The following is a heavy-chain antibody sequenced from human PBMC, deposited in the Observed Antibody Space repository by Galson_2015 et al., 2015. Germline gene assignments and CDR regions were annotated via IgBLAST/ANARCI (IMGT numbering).Heavy chain of an antibody. V-gene: IGHV3-73*01. Sequence: SLRLSCAASGFTFSGSAMHWVRQASGKGLEWVGRIRSKANSYATAYAASVKGRFTISRDDSKNTAYLQMNSLKTEDTAVYYCTRWVATDRAYMDVWGKGTTVTASS. CDR3: TRWVATDRAYMDV. CDR1: GFTFSGSA. CDR2: IRSKANSYAT. J-gene: IGHJ6*03.